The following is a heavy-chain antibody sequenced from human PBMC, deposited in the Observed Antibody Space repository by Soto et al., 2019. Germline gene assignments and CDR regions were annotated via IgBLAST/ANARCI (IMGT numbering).Heavy chain of an antibody. D-gene: IGHD1-20*01. Sequence: QVQVLQSGPEVKRPGASVTVSCKTSGYTFTPMGIGWVQRAPGQGLEWVGWIRPDNGNRKSAQRLQGRVTLTTDTSASTAYMELRSLTSDDTAMYYCARDTESNRYNDWGQGTLVTVSS. V-gene: IGHV1-18*01. J-gene: IGHJ1*01. CDR2: IRPDNGNR. CDR3: ARDTESNRYND. CDR1: GYTFTPMG.